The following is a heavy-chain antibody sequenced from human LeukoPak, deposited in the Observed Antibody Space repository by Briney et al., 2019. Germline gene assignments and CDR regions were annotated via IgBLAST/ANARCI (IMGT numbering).Heavy chain of an antibody. D-gene: IGHD3-22*01. J-gene: IGHJ6*03. V-gene: IGHV1-69*13. CDR3: ARLYYYDSSGYGLDYYYYYMDV. CDR1: GGTFSSYA. CDR2: IIPILGTA. Sequence: SVKVSCKASGGTFSSYAISWVRQAPGQGLEWMGGIIPILGTANYAQKFQGRVTITADESTSTAYMELSSLRSEDTAVYYCARLYYYDSSGYGLDYYYYYMDVWGKGTTVTVSS.